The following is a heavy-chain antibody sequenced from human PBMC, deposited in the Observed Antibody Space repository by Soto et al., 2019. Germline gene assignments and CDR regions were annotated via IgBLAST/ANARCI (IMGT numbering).Heavy chain of an antibody. Sequence: QVHLVQSGAEMKKPGSSVKVSCKVSGGDLTNSGISWVRQAPGKGLEWMGGIFPLLAMVDYSQKFQGRVTITADESTNTAYMDLGSLKSDDTAVYYSAKEDGTGFKTWGQGTLVIVSS. CDR2: IFPLLAMV. CDR3: AKEDGTGFKT. J-gene: IGHJ4*02. CDR1: GGDLTNSG. V-gene: IGHV1-69*04. D-gene: IGHD1-1*01.